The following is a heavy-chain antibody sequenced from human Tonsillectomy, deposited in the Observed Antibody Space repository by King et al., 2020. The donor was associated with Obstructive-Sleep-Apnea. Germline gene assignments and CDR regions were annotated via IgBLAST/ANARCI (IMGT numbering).Heavy chain of an antibody. CDR1: GGSISSYY. D-gene: IGHD3-10*01. CDR3: ARQEVTMVRGVIHENWFDP. J-gene: IGHJ5*02. V-gene: IGHV4-59*08. Sequence: QLQESGPGLVKPSETLSLTCTVSGGSISSYYWSWIRQPPGKGLEWIGYIYYSGSTNYNPSLKSRVTISVDTSKNQFSLKLSSVTAADTAVYYCARQEVTMVRGVIHENWFDPWGQGTLVTVSA. CDR2: IYYSGST.